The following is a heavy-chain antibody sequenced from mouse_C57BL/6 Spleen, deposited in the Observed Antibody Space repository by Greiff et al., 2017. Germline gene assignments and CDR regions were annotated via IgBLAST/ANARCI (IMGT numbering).Heavy chain of an antibody. CDR3: ARITTVDWYCDV. D-gene: IGHD1-1*01. V-gene: IGHV5-16*01. Sequence: EVQVVESEGGLVQPGSSMKLSCTASGFTFSDYYMAWVRQVPEKGLEWVANINYDGSSTYYLDSLKSRFIISRDNGKNLLYLQMRSLKSEYTATYFCARITTVDWYCDVWGTGTTVTVSS. J-gene: IGHJ1*03. CDR2: INYDGSST. CDR1: GFTFSDYY.